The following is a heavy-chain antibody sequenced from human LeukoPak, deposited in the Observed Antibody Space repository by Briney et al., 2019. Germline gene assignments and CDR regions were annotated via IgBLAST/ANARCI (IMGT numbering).Heavy chain of an antibody. CDR3: ASREDAAAPGFYGMDV. Sequence: SVKVSCKASGGTFSSYAISWVRQAPGQGLEWMGGIIPIFGTANYAQKFQGRVTITADESTCTAYMELSSLRSEDTAVYYCASREDAAAPGFYGMDVWGKGTTVTVSS. J-gene: IGHJ6*04. D-gene: IGHD6-13*01. CDR2: IIPIFGTA. V-gene: IGHV1-69*01. CDR1: GGTFSSYA.